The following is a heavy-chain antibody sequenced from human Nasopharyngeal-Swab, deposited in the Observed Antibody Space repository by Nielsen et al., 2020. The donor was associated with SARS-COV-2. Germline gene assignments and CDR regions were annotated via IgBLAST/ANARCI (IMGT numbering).Heavy chain of an antibody. Sequence: GESLKISCSASGFSITTYGMTWVRQAPGKGLEWISGISELGTGIYYAESVCGRFTISRDTSKNTVYLQMNTLRADDTALYFCTRGLTGHIVQWNPSPYWGQGTLVTVSS. CDR1: GFSITTYG. V-gene: IGHV3-23*01. CDR2: ISELGTGI. J-gene: IGHJ4*02. D-gene: IGHD1-14*01. CDR3: TRGLTGHIVQWNPSPY.